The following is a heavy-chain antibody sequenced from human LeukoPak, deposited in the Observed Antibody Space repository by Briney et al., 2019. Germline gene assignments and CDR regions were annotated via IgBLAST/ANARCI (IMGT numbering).Heavy chain of an antibody. D-gene: IGHD3-3*02. CDR2: IGGSGSFI. J-gene: IGHJ6*03. V-gene: IGHV3-48*02. Sequence: GGSLRLSCAGSGFTFSTYSIKWVRQAPGKGLEWVSHIGGSGSFIYYADSVKGRFTTSRDNAKNSVYLQMNSLRDEDTAVYFCARLLATWDYYYMDVWAKGPRSPSP. CDR3: ARLLATWDYYYMDV. CDR1: GFTFSTYS.